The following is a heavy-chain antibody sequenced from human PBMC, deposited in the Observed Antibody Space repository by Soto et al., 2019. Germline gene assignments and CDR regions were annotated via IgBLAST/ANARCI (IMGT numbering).Heavy chain of an antibody. CDR2: INHSGST. CDR1: GETFSGYD. J-gene: IGHJ5*02. Sequence: PSETLSLTCAVYGETFSGYDWSWIRKPPGKGLEWIGEINHSGSTNYNPSLKSRVTISVDTSKNQFSLKLSSVTAADTAVYYCARGPLRFLGWLPRQQQNWFDPWGQGTLVTSPQ. D-gene: IGHD3-3*01. CDR3: ARGPLRFLGWLPRQQQNWFDP. V-gene: IGHV4-34*01.